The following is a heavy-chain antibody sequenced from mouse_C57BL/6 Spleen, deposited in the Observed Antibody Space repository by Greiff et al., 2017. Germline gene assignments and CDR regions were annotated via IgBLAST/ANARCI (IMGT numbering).Heavy chain of an antibody. CDR1: GFTFSDYY. CDR2: ISNGGGST. V-gene: IGHV5-12*01. D-gene: IGHD1-1*01. Sequence: EVMLVESGGGLVQPGGSLKLSCAASGFTFSDYYMYWVRQTPEKRLEWVAYISNGGGSTYYPDTVKGRFTISRDNAKNTLYLQMSRLKSEDTAMYYCARHIYYYGSSGYFDYWGQGTTLTVSS. CDR3: ARHIYYYGSSGYFDY. J-gene: IGHJ2*01.